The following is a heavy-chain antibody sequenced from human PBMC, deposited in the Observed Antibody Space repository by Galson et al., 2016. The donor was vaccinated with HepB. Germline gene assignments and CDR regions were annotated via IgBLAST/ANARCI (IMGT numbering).Heavy chain of an antibody. J-gene: IGHJ4*02. V-gene: IGHV3-7*03. CDR1: GFTFNKYW. Sequence: SLRLSCAASGFTFNKYWMTWVRQAPGKGLEWVANIKQDGSEQYYVDSVKGRFTISRDSAKNALYLQMNSLRAEDTAVYYCAKEVIQLWLHWGFVDWGQGTLVTVSS. D-gene: IGHD5-18*01. CDR3: AKEVIQLWLHWGFVD. CDR2: IKQDGSEQ.